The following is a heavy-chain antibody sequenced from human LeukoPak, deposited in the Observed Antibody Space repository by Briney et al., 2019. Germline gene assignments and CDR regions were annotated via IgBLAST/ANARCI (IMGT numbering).Heavy chain of an antibody. CDR2: IKQDGSEK. V-gene: IGHV3-7*01. J-gene: IGHJ6*03. Sequence: GGSLRLSCAASGFTFSSYWMSWVRQAPGKGLEWVANIKQDGSEKYYVDSVKGRFTISRDNAKNSLYLQMNSLRAEDTAVYYCAREARYYYYYMDVWGEGTTVTVSS. CDR1: GFTFSSYW. CDR3: AREARYYYYYMDV.